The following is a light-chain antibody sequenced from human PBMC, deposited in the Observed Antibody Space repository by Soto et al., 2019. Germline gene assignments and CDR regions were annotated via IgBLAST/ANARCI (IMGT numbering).Light chain of an antibody. J-gene: IGLJ1*01. CDR3: AAWDDSLNGYV. Sequence: QSVLTQPPSASGTPGQRVTISCSGSSSNIESNTVTWYQQLPGTAPKLVIYSNYDRPSGVPDRFSGSTSGTSASLVIRGLQSEDEADYDCAAWDDSLNGYVFGGGTKVTVL. CDR2: SNY. V-gene: IGLV1-44*01. CDR1: SSNIESNT.